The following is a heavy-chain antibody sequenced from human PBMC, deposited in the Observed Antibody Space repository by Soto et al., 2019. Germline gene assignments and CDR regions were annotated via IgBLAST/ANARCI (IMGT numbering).Heavy chain of an antibody. V-gene: IGHV3-73*01. CDR2: IRSKTNSYAT. CDR3: TRQTDAVQWLVVPTDYNFDY. D-gene: IGHD6-19*01. Sequence: PGGCLRLSCASSGFTFGGSAMHWVRQASGKGLEWVGHIRSKTNSYATAYAESVKGRFTISRDDSMNTAYLQMNSLKTEDTAVYFCTRQTDAVQWLVVPTDYNFDYWGQGTLVTVSS. J-gene: IGHJ4*02. CDR1: GFTFGGSA.